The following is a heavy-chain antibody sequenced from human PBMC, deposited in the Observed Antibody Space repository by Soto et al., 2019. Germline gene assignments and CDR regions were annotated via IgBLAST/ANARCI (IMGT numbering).Heavy chain of an antibody. CDR3: ARALSWHDYGAFDY. CDR2: ISYEGSNK. D-gene: IGHD4-17*01. Sequence: GGSLRLSCAASGFTFSPHAMHWVRQGPGKGLEWVAVISYEGSNKYYADSVKGRFTISRDNSKNTLYLQMNSLRAEDTAVYYCARALSWHDYGAFDYWGQGTLVTVS. CDR1: GFTFSPHA. J-gene: IGHJ4*02. V-gene: IGHV3-30-3*01.